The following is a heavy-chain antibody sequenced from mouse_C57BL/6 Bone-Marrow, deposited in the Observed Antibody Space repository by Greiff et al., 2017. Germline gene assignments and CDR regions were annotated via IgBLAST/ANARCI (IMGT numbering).Heavy chain of an antibody. J-gene: IGHJ3*01. CDR3: TRISY. CDR2: IDPENGDT. CDR1: GFNFKDDY. V-gene: IGHV14-4*01. Sequence: VHVKQSGAVLVRPGASVKLSCTASGFNFKDDYMHWVKQRPEQGLEWIGWIDPENGDTEYASKFQGKATITVDTSSNTAYLQLSSLTSEDTAVYYWTRISYWGQGTLVTVSA.